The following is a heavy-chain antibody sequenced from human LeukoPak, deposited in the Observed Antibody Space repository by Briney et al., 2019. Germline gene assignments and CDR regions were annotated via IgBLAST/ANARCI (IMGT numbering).Heavy chain of an antibody. CDR2: IIPIFGTA. J-gene: IGHJ4*02. Sequence: SVNVSCKASGGTFSSYAISWVRQAPGQGLEWMGGIIPIFGTANYAQKFQGRVTITVDESTSTAYMELSSLRSEDTAVYYCARDRSGYYRPNFDYWGQGTLVTVSS. CDR1: GGTFSSYA. V-gene: IGHV1-69*13. CDR3: ARDRSGYYRPNFDY. D-gene: IGHD3-22*01.